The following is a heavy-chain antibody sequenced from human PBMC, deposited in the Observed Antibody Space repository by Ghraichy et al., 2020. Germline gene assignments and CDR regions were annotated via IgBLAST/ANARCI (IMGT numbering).Heavy chain of an antibody. CDR2: AHYRGTT. V-gene: IGHV4-39*01. CDR3: ARAATSAVRFDT. J-gene: IGHJ5*02. CDR1: GASINSYSHY. D-gene: IGHD6-25*01. Sequence: SQTLSLTCTVSGASINSYSHYWAWLRQPPGGGLEWLGSAHYRGTTYYDPSLDSRVSISLDTSKGQVSLSLKSVTAADTALYFWARAATSAVRFDTWGRGTRVTVSS.